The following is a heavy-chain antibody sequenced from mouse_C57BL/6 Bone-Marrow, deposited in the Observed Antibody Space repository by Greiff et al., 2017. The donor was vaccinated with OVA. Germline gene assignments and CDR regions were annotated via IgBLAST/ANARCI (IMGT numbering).Heavy chain of an antibody. CDR3: VRAGYNSNSDYAMDY. J-gene: IGHJ4*01. D-gene: IGHD2-5*01. CDR1: GYTFTSYW. Sequence: VQLQQPGAELVKPGASVKMSCKASGYTFTSYWITWVKQRPGQGLEWIGDIYPGSGSTNYNEKFKSKATLTVDTSSSTAYMQLSSLPSEDSAVYYCVRAGYNSNSDYAMDYWGQGTSVTVSS. CDR2: IYPGSGST. V-gene: IGHV1-55*01.